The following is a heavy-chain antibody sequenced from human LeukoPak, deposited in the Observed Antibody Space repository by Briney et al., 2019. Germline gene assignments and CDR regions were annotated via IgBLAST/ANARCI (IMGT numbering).Heavy chain of an antibody. J-gene: IGHJ6*04. D-gene: IGHD3-10*01. CDR3: ARGRWNYYGSGSYYADYYYYYGMDV. CDR2: IYYSGST. V-gene: IGHV4-59*01. CDR1: GGSISSYY. Sequence: SETLSLTCTVSGGSISSYYWSWIRQPPGKGLEWIGYIYYSGSTNYNPSLKSRVTISVDTSKNQFSLKLSSVTAADTAVYYCARGRWNYYGSGSYYADYYYYYGMDVWGRGTTVTVSS.